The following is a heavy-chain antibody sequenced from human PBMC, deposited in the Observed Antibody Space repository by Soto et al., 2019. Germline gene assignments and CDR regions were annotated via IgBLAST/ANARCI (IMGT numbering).Heavy chain of an antibody. CDR3: AKDKSIAVAGRGKYYYYNMDV. D-gene: IGHD6-19*01. V-gene: IGHV3-30*18. J-gene: IGHJ6*01. Sequence: GGSLRLSCSGSGFAFSSYGMYRVRQAPGNALACVAVVSYDGSNEFYADSVKGRFTISRDNSKNTLYLQMHSLRAEDTDVYYCAKDKSIAVAGRGKYYYYNMDVWGQGTTVTVSS. CDR1: GFAFSSYG. CDR2: VSYDGSNE.